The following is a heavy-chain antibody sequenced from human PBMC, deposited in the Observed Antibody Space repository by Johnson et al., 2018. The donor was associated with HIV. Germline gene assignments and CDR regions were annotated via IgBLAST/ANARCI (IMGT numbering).Heavy chain of an antibody. CDR3: AVVALPMYWYDAFDI. V-gene: IGHV3-33*01. CDR2: IWYDGSNN. D-gene: IGHD2-21*01. Sequence: QVQLVESGGGVVQPGRSLRLSCAASGFTFSSYGMHWVRPAPGKGLEWVAVIWYDGSNNYYADYVKGRFTISRDNSKNTLHLQMNSLRAEDTAVYYCAVVALPMYWYDAFDIWGQGTMVTVSS. J-gene: IGHJ3*02. CDR1: GFTFSSYG.